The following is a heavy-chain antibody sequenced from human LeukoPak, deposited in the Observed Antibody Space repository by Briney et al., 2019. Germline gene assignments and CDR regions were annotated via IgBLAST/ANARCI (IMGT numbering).Heavy chain of an antibody. J-gene: IGHJ6*02. CDR1: GFTFDDYA. D-gene: IGHD6-19*01. CDR3: AKDQSGWSYYYYYYGMDV. V-gene: IGHV3-9*01. Sequence: GGSLRLSCAASGFTFDDYAMPWVRQAPGKGLEWVSGISWNSGSISYADSVKGRFTISRDSAKNSLYLQMNSLRAEDTALYYCAKDQSGWSYYYYYYGMDVWGQGTTVTVSS. CDR2: ISWNSGSI.